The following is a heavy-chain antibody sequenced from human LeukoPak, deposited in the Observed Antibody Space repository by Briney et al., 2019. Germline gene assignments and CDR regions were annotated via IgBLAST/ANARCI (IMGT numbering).Heavy chain of an antibody. D-gene: IGHD2-21*02. Sequence: ASVKVSCKASGCTFTGYYMHWVRQAPGQGLEWMGWINPNSGGTNYAQKFQGRVTMTRDTSISTAYMELSSLRAEDTAVYYCAKGDAYCGGDCYPDWGQGTLVTVSS. CDR2: INPNSGGT. CDR3: AKGDAYCGGDCYPD. J-gene: IGHJ4*02. V-gene: IGHV1-2*02. CDR1: GCTFTGYY.